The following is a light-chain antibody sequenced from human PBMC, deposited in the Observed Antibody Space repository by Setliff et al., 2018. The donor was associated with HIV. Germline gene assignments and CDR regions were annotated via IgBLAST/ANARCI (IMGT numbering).Light chain of an antibody. V-gene: IGKV1-5*03. CDR1: RSVSPW. Sequence: DIQMTQSPSTLSASVGDRVTITCRASRSVSPWLAWYQQKPGKAPKLLISRATSLQNGVPSTFSGSGSGTEFTLSISSLQPDDFATYHCQQYSSHPWTFSQGTKVDSK. CDR3: QQYSSHPWT. J-gene: IGKJ1*01. CDR2: RAT.